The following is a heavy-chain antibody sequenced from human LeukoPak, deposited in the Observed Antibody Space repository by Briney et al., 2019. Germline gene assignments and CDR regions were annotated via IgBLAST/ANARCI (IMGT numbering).Heavy chain of an antibody. V-gene: IGHV4-59*12. CDR2: IYYSGST. J-gene: IGHJ4*02. CDR3: ARDPDFWSGYYNFDY. CDR1: GGSISSYY. D-gene: IGHD3-3*01. Sequence: SETLSLTCTVSGGSISSYYWSWIRQPPGKGLECIGDIYYSGSTNYNPSLKSRVTISVDTSKNQFSLKLNSVTAADTAVYYCARDPDFWSGYYNFDYWGQGTLVTVSS.